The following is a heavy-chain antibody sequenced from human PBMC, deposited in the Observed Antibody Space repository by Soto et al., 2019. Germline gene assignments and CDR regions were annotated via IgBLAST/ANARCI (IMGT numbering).Heavy chain of an antibody. J-gene: IGHJ4*02. V-gene: IGHV3-7*01. CDR1: GFRCRNYW. CDR2: INQDGDEK. Sequence: PGESLRLSCEASGFRCRNYWMSWVRQVPGKGLEWVANINQDGDEKNYVDSVKGRFTISRDNAKTSLYLQMNSLTAEDTALYFCSSRGLDYWGQGALVTVSS. CDR3: SSRGLDY.